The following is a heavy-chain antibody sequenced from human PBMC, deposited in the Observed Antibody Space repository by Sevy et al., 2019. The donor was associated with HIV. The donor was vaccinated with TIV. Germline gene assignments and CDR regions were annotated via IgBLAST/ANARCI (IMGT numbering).Heavy chain of an antibody. D-gene: IGHD4-17*01. CDR1: GESFSNYY. CDR3: ARGPKPLRSDYGDYRGVGYYFDS. Sequence: SETLSLTCAVYGESFSNYYWSWIRLSPRKGLESIGEIDHSGRSDYSPSPKSRVTRSVDTSKNQFSLKLTYVTAADTAVYYCARGPKPLRSDYGDYRGVGYYFDSWGQGTLVTVSS. J-gene: IGHJ4*02. V-gene: IGHV4-34*01. CDR2: IDHSGRS.